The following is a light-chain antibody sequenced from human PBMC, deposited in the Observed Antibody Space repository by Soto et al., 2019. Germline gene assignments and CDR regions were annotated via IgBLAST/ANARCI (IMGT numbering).Light chain of an antibody. J-gene: IGKJ2*03. V-gene: IGKV3-20*01. CDR3: QQYGNPPPYS. CDR1: QSVSRSL. Sequence: EIVLTQSPGTLSLSPGERATLSCRASQSVSRSLLAWYQQKPGQAPRLLIYGASTRATGIADRFSGSGSGPDFTLTISSLEPEDFAVYYCQQYGNPPPYSFGQGTKLEIK. CDR2: GAS.